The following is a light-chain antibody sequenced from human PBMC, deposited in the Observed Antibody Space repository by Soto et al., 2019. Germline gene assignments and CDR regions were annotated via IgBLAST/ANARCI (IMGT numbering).Light chain of an antibody. CDR3: QQYGSSPLT. V-gene: IGKV3-20*01. CDR2: GAS. J-gene: IGKJ4*01. CDR1: QSVSSSY. Sequence: EIVLTQSPGTLSLSPGERATLSCMASQSVSSSYLAWYQQKPGQAPRLLIYGASSRATGIPDRFSGSGSGTDFTLTIRRLEPEDFAVYYCQQYGSSPLTFGGGTKVEIK.